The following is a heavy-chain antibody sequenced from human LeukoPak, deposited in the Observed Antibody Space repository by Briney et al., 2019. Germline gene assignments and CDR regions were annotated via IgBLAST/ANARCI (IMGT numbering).Heavy chain of an antibody. V-gene: IGHV1-69*02. CDR2: IIPILGIA. D-gene: IGHD2-21*01. CDR3: ARKGDDAFDI. CDR1: GGTFSSYT. J-gene: IGHJ3*02. Sequence: ASVKVSCKASGGTFSSYTISWVRQAPGQGLESMGRIIPILGIANYAQKFQGRVTITADKSTSTAYMELSSLRSEDTAVYYCARKGDDAFDIWGQGTMVTVSS.